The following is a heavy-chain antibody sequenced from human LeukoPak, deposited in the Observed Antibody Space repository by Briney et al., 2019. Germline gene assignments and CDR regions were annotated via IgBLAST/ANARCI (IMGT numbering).Heavy chain of an antibody. D-gene: IGHD2-2*01. CDR3: ARFYCGRTNCYFDY. Sequence: GGSLRLSCVASGFTFSTYTMDWVRQAPGKGLEYVSAISSNGGSTYYADSVNGRFTVSRDNSKSTLYLQMGSLRAEDMAVYYCARFYCGRTNCYFDYWGQGTLVTVSS. J-gene: IGHJ4*02. CDR1: GFTFSTYT. CDR2: ISSNGGST. V-gene: IGHV3-64*02.